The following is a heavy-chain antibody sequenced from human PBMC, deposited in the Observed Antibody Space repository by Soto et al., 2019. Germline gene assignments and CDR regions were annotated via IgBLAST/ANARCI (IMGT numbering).Heavy chain of an antibody. CDR1: GFTFSSYG. J-gene: IGHJ4*02. CDR2: ISYDGSNK. V-gene: IGHV3-30*18. Sequence: GGSLRLSCAASGFTFSSYGMHWVRQAPGKGLEWVAVISYDGSNKYYADSVKGRFTISRDNSKNTLYLQMNSLRAEDTAVYYCAKAPEQWLAGPFDYWGQGTLVTVSS. D-gene: IGHD6-19*01. CDR3: AKAPEQWLAGPFDY.